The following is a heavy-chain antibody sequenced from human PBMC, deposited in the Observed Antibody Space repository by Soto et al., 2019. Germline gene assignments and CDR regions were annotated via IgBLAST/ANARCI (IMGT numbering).Heavy chain of an antibody. Sequence: GGALRLSCAASGFTFSSYGMHWVRQAPGKGLEWVAMISYDGSNKTYAGSVKGRLTISRDNSKSTLYLQMNSLRSDDTALYYCAKEVPTNPLDYWGQGTLVTVSS. D-gene: IGHD2-2*01. CDR1: GFTFSSYG. CDR2: ISYDGSNK. J-gene: IGHJ4*02. V-gene: IGHV3-30*18. CDR3: AKEVPTNPLDY.